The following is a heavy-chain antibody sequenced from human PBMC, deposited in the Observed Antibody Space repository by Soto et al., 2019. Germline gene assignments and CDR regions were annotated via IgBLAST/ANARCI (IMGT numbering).Heavy chain of an antibody. CDR2: IYYRGNT. CDR1: GGSISPYY. J-gene: IGHJ4*01. CDR3: ARHPGYYDVLTGYSTYYFDS. D-gene: IGHD3-9*01. Sequence: QVQLQESGPGLVKPSETLSLTCTVSGGSISPYYWSWIRQPPGKGLEWIGYIYYRGNTNYNPSFKLRVTISVDTSKNQFSLRLSSVTAADTALYYCARHPGYYDVLTGYSTYYFDSWGHGTLVTVSS. V-gene: IGHV4-59*08.